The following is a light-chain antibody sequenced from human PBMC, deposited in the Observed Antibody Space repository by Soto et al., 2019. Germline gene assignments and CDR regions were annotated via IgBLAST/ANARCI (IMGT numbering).Light chain of an antibody. J-gene: IGKJ2*01. CDR1: QSVSRNY. V-gene: IGKV3-20*01. CDR2: GVS. Sequence: MVLTQSPGTLSLSPGERATLSCTASQSVSRNYLAWYQQKPGQAPRLLIHGVSTRATGIPDRFSGSGSGTDFTLTISRLEPEDFAVYYCQHYGGSPPYTFGQGTKVEIK. CDR3: QHYGGSPPYT.